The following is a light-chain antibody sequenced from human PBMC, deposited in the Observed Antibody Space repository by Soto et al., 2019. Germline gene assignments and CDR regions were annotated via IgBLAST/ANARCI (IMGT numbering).Light chain of an antibody. J-gene: IGKJ1*01. Sequence: DIQMTQSPSSLSASVGDRVTITCRASQSISSYLNWYQQKPGKAPKLLIYAASSLQSGVPSRFSGSGSGTDFTLTISSLHPEDFATYYCQQRSNWPPAWTFGQGTKVEIK. CDR1: QSISSY. V-gene: IGKV1-39*01. CDR3: QQRSNWPPAWT. CDR2: AAS.